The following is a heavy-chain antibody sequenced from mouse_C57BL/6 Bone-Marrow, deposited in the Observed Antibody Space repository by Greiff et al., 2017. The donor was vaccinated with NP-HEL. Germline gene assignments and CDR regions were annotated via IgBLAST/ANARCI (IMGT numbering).Heavy chain of an antibody. V-gene: IGHV1-22*01. CDR3: ARKLEFITTVEGYFDV. CDR1: GYTFTDYN. D-gene: IGHD1-1*01. Sequence: EVKLLESGPELVKPGASVKMSCKASGYTFTDYNMHWVKQSHGKSLEWIGYINPNNGGTSYNQKFKGKATLTVNKSSSTAYMELRSLTSEDSAVYYCARKLEFITTVEGYFDVWGTGTTVTVSS. CDR2: INPNNGGT. J-gene: IGHJ1*03.